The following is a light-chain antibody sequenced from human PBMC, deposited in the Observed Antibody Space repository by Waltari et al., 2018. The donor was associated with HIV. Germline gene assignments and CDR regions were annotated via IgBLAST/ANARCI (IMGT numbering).Light chain of an antibody. J-gene: IGLJ2*01. V-gene: IGLV1-47*01. CDR2: RND. CDR1: TSNIGSNY. Sequence: QSVLTQSPSASGTPGQRVTISCSGSTSNIGSNYVYWYQQLPGTAPKLLIYRNDQRPSGVPDRFSGSNSGNTATLTSSGTQAMDEADYYCQAWDSSAVVFGGGTKLTVL. CDR3: QAWDSSAVV.